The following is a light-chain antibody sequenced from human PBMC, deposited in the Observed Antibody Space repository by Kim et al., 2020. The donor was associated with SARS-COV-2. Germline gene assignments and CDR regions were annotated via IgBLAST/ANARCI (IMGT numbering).Light chain of an antibody. V-gene: IGKV3-15*01. CDR2: GAS. CDR3: EHYNNRPPWT. Sequence: EIVMTQSPATLSVTPGEGVTLFCRASQSVGGKLAWYQHKPGQAPTLLLYGASSRATGVPARFSGSGSGTQFTLTINSLQSEDFAVYYCEHYNNRPPWTFGQGTKVDIK. CDR1: QSVGGK. J-gene: IGKJ1*01.